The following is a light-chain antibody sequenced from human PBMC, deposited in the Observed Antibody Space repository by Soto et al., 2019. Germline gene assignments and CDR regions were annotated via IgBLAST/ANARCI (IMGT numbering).Light chain of an antibody. J-gene: IGLJ1*01. CDR1: SSNIGAGYD. Sequence: QSVRTQPPSVSGAPGQRVPISCTVSSSNIGAGYDVHWYQQLPGTAPKLLIYGNTNRPSGVPDRFSGSNSGNTATLTISRVEAGDEADYYCQVWDSSSDHQVFGTGTKVTVL. CDR3: QVWDSSSDHQV. V-gene: IGLV1-40*01. CDR2: GNT.